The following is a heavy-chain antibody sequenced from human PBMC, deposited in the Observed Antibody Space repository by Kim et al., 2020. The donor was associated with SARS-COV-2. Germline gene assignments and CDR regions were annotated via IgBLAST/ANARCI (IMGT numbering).Heavy chain of an antibody. D-gene: IGHD3-3*01. J-gene: IGHJ3*02. Sequence: GGSLRLSCAASGFTFSSYAMSWVRQAPGKGLEWVSAISGSGGSTYYADSVKGRFTISRDNSKNTLYLQMNSLRAEDTAVYYCAKAYDFWSGSRGAFDIWGQGTMVTVSS. V-gene: IGHV3-23*01. CDR3: AKAYDFWSGSRGAFDI. CDR1: GFTFSSYA. CDR2: ISGSGGST.